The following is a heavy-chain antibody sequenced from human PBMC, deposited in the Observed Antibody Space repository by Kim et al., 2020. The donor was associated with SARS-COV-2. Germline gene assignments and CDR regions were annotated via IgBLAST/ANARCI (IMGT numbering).Heavy chain of an antibody. D-gene: IGHD6-13*01. Sequence: GRFTISRDNSKNTLYLQMNSLRAEDTAVYYCAKERQLVRDPADVVYYFDYWGQGTLVTVSS. J-gene: IGHJ4*02. CDR3: AKERQLVRDPADVVYYFDY. V-gene: IGHV3-30*02.